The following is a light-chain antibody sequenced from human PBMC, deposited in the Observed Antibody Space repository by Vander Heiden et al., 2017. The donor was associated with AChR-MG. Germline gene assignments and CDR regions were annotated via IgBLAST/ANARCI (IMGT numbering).Light chain of an antibody. Sequence: EIVLTQSPGTLSLSPGERATLSCMASQSVSSSYLAWYQQEPGQAPRLLIYGASSRATGIPDRFSGSGSGTDFTLTISRLEPEDFAVYYCQQYGSSPPWTFGPGTKVDIK. CDR3: QQYGSSPPWT. V-gene: IGKV3-20*01. J-gene: IGKJ3*01. CDR1: QSVSSSY. CDR2: GAS.